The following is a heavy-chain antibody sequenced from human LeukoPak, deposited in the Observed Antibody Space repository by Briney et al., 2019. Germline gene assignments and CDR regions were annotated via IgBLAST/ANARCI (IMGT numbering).Heavy chain of an antibody. V-gene: IGHV1-2*02. D-gene: IGHD6-13*01. Sequence: SVKVSCKASGYTFTAYYLHWVQQAPGQGLEWMGYIYPKSSDTNYAQNFQGRVTMTMDTSISTVYMELSRLTSDDTAVYYCARDEAAAKTNALDIWGQGTKVTVSS. CDR1: GYTFTAYY. CDR3: ARDEAAAKTNALDI. CDR2: IYPKSSDT. J-gene: IGHJ3*02.